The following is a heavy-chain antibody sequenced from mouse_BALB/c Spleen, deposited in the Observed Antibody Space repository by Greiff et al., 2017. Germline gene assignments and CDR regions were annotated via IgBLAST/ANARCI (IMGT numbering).Heavy chain of an antibody. V-gene: IGHV1-7*01. CDR2: INPSTGYT. D-gene: IGHD2-4*01. CDR1: GYTFTSYW. J-gene: IGHJ2*01. Sequence: QVQLQQSGADLAKPGASVKMSCKASGYTFTSYWMHWVKQRPGQGLDWIGYINPSTGYTEYNQKFKDKATLTADKSSSTAYMQLSSLTSEDSAVYYCARRGYYDYEWDYWGQGTTLTVSS. CDR3: ARRGYYDYEWDY.